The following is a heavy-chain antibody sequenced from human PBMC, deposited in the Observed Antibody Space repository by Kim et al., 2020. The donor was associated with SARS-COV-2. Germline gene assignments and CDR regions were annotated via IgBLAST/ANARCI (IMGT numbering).Heavy chain of an antibody. Sequence: ASVKVSCKASGYTFTNYDINWLRQATGQGPEWMGWMNPNSGNTGYAQKFQGRVTMTRDTSISTAYMELSSLRSEDRAVYYCARGDRYCSGSSCYNYWGQGTLFTVSS. J-gene: IGHJ4*02. CDR2: MNPNSGNT. CDR1: GYTFTNYD. V-gene: IGHV1-8*01. CDR3: ARGDRYCSGSSCYNY. D-gene: IGHD2-2*02.